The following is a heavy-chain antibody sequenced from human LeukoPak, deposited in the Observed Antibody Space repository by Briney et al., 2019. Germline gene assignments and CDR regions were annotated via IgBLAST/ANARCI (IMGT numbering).Heavy chain of an antibody. Sequence: SETLSLTCAVFGGSFSGHYWTWIRQPPGKGLEWIGEINHSGGTNYNPSLKSRVTISVDTSKNQFSLKLSSLTAADTAVYYCARPTSWVNYFDPWGQGTLVTVSS. D-gene: IGHD1-7*01. CDR3: ARPTSWVNYFDP. V-gene: IGHV4-34*01. J-gene: IGHJ5*02. CDR1: GGSFSGHY. CDR2: INHSGGT.